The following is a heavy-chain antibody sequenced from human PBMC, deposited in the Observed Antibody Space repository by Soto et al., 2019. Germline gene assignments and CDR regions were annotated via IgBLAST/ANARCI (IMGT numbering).Heavy chain of an antibody. V-gene: IGHV1-18*01. CDR3: ARDSDDYGEPLYFLH. Sequence: ASVKVSCKASGYTFTSYCISWVRQAPGQGLEWMGWISGYSGNTNYAHKLKGRVPMTTDTSTSTAYMELRSLRSDDTAVYYCARDSDDYGEPLYFLHWGQGTLVTVSS. CDR1: GYTFTSYC. D-gene: IGHD4-17*01. J-gene: IGHJ1*01. CDR2: ISGYSGNT.